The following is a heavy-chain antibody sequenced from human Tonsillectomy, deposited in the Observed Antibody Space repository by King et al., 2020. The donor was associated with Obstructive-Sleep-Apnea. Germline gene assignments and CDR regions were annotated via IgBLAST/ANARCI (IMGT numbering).Heavy chain of an antibody. CDR2: VNHSGST. D-gene: IGHD6-13*01. Sequence: VQLQQWGAGLLKPSETLSLTCAVYGGSFSDYYWSWIRQPPGKGLEWIGEVNHSGSTNYSPSLKSRVTISLDMSKNQFSLKLNSVTAADTAVYYCARGSGAADVNWFDPWGQGALVTVSS. CDR1: GGSFSDYY. J-gene: IGHJ5*02. CDR3: ARGSGAADVNWFDP. V-gene: IGHV4-34*01.